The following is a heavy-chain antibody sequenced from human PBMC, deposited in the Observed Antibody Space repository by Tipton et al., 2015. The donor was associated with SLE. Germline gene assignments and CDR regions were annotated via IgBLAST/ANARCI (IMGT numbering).Heavy chain of an antibody. CDR2: INHTGGT. CDR3: VSERKYVVRFRELVAPDL. V-gene: IGHV4-34*01. J-gene: IGHJ3*01. Sequence: TLSLTCAVYGGSFSDYYWSWIRRTPGEGLGWIGEINHTGGTNYNPSLESRVTMSVDTSKNQFSLKLSSVTAADTAMYYCVSERKYVVRFRELVAPDLWGQGTAITVSS. D-gene: IGHD1-26*01. CDR1: GGSFSDYY.